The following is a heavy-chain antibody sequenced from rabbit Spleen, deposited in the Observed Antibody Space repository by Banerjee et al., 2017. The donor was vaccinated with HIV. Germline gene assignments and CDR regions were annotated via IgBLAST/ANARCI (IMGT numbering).Heavy chain of an antibody. CDR1: GVSFSSNHY. J-gene: IGHJ4*01. CDR3: ERTGSSWSLNL. Sequence: QSLEESGGDLVKPGASLTLTCTASGVSFSSNHYMCWVRQAPGKGLEYIGWISTFGITYYANWVNGRFTISSDNAQNTVGLQLNSLTAADTATYFCERTGSSWSLNLWGPGTLVTVS. V-gene: IGHV1S40*01. CDR2: ISTFGIT. D-gene: IGHD8-1*01.